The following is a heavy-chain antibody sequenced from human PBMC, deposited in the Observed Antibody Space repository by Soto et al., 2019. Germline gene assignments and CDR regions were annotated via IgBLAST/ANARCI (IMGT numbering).Heavy chain of an antibody. D-gene: IGHD5-18*01. CDR3: ATGGRGYSYAPRFYFEY. V-gene: IGHV1-69*01. CDR1: GAIFSSNA. CDR2: ILPIFGRT. Sequence: QVQLVQSGAEVKKPGSSVKVTCKASGAIFSSNAISWVRQAPGQGLEWMGGILPIFGRTNYAQKCQGRVTITADESTRTAYMELSSLKSDDTAVYYCATGGRGYSYAPRFYFEYWGQGTLVTVSS. J-gene: IGHJ4*02.